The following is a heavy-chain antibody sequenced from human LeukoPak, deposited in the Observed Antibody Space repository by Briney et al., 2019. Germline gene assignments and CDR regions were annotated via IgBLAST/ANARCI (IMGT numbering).Heavy chain of an antibody. CDR2: IYSGGST. D-gene: IGHD3-22*01. CDR1: GFTVSSNY. Sequence: PGGSLRLSCAASGFTVSSNYMSWVRQAPGKGLEWVSVIYSGGSTYYADSVKGRFTISRDNSKNTLYLQMNSLRAEDTAVYYCASLNYYDSSGYHPRDYWGQGTLVTVSS. V-gene: IGHV3-66*01. CDR3: ASLNYYDSSGYHPRDY. J-gene: IGHJ4*02.